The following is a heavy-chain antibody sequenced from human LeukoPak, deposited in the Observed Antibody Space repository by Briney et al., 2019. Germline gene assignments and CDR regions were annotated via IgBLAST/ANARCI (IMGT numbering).Heavy chain of an antibody. V-gene: IGHV3-23*01. CDR1: GFTFSSYA. D-gene: IGHD6-19*01. Sequence: GGSLRLSCAASGFTFSSYAMSWVRQAPGKGLEWVSAISGSGGSTYYADSVKGRSTISRDNSKNTLYLQMNSLRAEDTAVYYCGLARRIAVAGTVDYWGQGTLVTVSS. J-gene: IGHJ4*02. CDR2: ISGSGGST. CDR3: GLARRIAVAGTVDY.